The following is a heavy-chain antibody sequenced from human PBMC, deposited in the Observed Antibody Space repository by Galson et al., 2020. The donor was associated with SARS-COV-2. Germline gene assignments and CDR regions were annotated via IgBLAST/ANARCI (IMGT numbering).Heavy chain of an antibody. CDR1: GYTFTGSY. D-gene: IGHD1-26*01. Sequence: ASVKVSCKASGYTFTGSYLHWIRQAPGQGLEWMGWIIPNSGARYSVQKFEGRVTMTRDTSINTAYMEMNSLRSDDTAVYFCARHSGSFSGGHYFDLWGRGTLVTVSS. CDR3: ARHSGSFSGGHYFDL. CDR2: IIPNSGAR. V-gene: IGHV1-2*02. J-gene: IGHJ2*01.